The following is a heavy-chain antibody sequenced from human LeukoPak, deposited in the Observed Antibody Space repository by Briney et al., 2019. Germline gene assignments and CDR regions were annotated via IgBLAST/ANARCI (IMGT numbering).Heavy chain of an antibody. CDR3: ARDSGWAFDY. D-gene: IGHD6-19*01. J-gene: IGHJ4*02. CDR1: GFKFSGNW. V-gene: IGHV3-7*01. Sequence: PGGSLRLSCAASGFKFSGNWMSWLRQAPGKGLEWVANLNRDGSEKNYADSVKGRFTISRDNSKNTLYLQMNSLRAEDTAVYYCARDSGWAFDYWGQGTLVTVSS. CDR2: LNRDGSEK.